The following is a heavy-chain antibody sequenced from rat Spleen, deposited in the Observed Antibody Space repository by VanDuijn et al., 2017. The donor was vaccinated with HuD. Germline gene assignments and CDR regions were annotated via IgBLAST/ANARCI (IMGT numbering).Heavy chain of an antibody. CDR3: ARQGGDY. CDR2: ISYDGSST. J-gene: IGHJ2*01. V-gene: IGHV5-29*01. D-gene: IGHD1-11*01. Sequence: EVQLVESGGGLVQPGRSLKLSCAASGFTFSRSAMAWVRQAPTKGLEWVATISYDGSSTFYPDSVRGRFTISRDNAQNTLYLQMDSLRSEDTATYYCARQGGDYWGQGVMVTVSS. CDR1: GFTFSRSA.